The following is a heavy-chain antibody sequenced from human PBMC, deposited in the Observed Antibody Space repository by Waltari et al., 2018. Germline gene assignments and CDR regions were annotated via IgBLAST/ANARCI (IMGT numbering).Heavy chain of an antibody. D-gene: IGHD2-15*01. V-gene: IGHV1-69*08. CDR2: IIPIFGTA. J-gene: IGHJ6*02. Sequence: QVQLVQSGAEVKKPGSSVKVSCKASGGTFSSYAISCVRQAPGQGIEWMGRIIPIFGTANYAKKFQGRVTITADKSTSTAYMELSSLRSEDTAVYYCARDLWAVVAAPPYYYYGMDVWGQGTTVTVSS. CDR1: GGTFSSYA. CDR3: ARDLWAVVAAPPYYYYGMDV.